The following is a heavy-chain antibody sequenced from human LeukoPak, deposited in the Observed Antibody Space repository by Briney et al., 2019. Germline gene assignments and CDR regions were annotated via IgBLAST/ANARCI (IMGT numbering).Heavy chain of an antibody. J-gene: IGHJ4*02. CDR3: ARSKPVEMATIDY. Sequence: GASVKVSCKASGYTFTGYYMHWVRQAPGQGLEWMGWINPNSGGTNYAQKFQGRVTMTRDTSISTAYMELSRLRSDDTAVYYCARSKPVEMATIDYWGQGTLVTVSS. CDR1: GYTFTGYY. D-gene: IGHD5-24*01. V-gene: IGHV1-2*02. CDR2: INPNSGGT.